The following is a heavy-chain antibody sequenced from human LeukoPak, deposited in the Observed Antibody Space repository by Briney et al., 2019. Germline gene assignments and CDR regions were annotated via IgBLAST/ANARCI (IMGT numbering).Heavy chain of an antibody. V-gene: IGHV4-59*01. CDR2: MYYRGRT. J-gene: IGHJ5*02. CDR1: GGSMSSFY. Sequence: SETLSLTCTVPGGSMSSFYWSWIRQPLGKGLEWIGYMYYRGRTNYNPSLKSRVTISVDASKNQISLNLTSVTAADTAVYYCARGFSEEGWFDPWGPGTLVTVSS. CDR3: ARGFSEEGWFDP.